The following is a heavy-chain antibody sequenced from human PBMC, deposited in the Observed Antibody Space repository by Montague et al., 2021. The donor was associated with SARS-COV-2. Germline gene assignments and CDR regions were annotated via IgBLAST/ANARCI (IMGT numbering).Heavy chain of an antibody. D-gene: IGHD3-22*01. V-gene: IGHV4-34*01. CDR1: GGSFSDNY. CDR2: INHRGTS. Sequence: SETLSLTCAVYGGSFSDNYWSWIRKPPGKGLEWIGEINHRGTSNYNPSLKSRVSISVDTSKNQFSLYLGSVTAADTAVYYCARGRQHFNMIVVVMTGGEYYFDYWGQGNLVTVSS. J-gene: IGHJ4*02. CDR3: ARGRQHFNMIVVVMTGGEYYFDY.